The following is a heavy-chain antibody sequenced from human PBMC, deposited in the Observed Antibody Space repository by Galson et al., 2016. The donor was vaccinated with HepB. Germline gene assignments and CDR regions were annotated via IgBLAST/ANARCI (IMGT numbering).Heavy chain of an antibody. D-gene: IGHD3-10*01. Sequence: SETLSLTCSVSGGFLSGSTKYWTWLRQPPGKGLEWIGDIFNTGNSYYNSSLKSRVTMSMDVYKNVLTLKMTSVTATDTAVYYCARRSGSWFDPWGQGLMVTVS. J-gene: IGHJ5*02. CDR3: ARRSGSWFDP. CDR2: IFNTGNS. CDR1: GGFLSGSTKY. V-gene: IGHV4-39*02.